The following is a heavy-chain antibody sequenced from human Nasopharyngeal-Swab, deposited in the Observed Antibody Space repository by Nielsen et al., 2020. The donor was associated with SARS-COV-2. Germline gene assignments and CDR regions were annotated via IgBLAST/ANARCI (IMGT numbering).Heavy chain of an antibody. CDR1: GFTFSRFG. J-gene: IGHJ6*03. D-gene: IGHD4-11*01. CDR3: AKDLNSNFLNYMDV. CDR2: ISASGVTT. Sequence: GGSLRLSCAASGFTFSRFGMGWVPQAPGKGLEWVSAISASGVTTYYADSVKGRFTISRDNSKSTLYLQMNSLRAEDTAAYYCAKDLNSNFLNYMDVWGKGTTVSVSS. V-gene: IGHV3-23*01.